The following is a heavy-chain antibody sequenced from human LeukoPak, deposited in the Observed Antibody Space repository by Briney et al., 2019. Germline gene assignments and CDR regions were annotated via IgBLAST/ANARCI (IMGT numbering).Heavy chain of an antibody. CDR2: ISYDGSNK. CDR1: GFTFSSYA. D-gene: IGHD6-19*01. Sequence: GRSLRLSCAASGFTFSSYAMHWVRQAPGKGLEWVAVISYDGSNKYYADSVKGRFTISRDNSKNTLYLQMSSLRAEDTAIYYCARVYSSGWSLPFEYWGQGTLVTVSS. V-gene: IGHV3-30-3*01. J-gene: IGHJ4*02. CDR3: ARVYSSGWSLPFEY.